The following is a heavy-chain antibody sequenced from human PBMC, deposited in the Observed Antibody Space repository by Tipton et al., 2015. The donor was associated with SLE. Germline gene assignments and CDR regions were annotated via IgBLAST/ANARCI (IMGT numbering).Heavy chain of an antibody. J-gene: IGHJ4*02. V-gene: IGHV3-48*03. CDR2: ISSSGSTI. CDR1: GFTFSSYE. Sequence: SLRLSCAASGFTFSSYEMSWVRQAPGEGLERVSYISSSGSTIYYADSVKGRVTISRDNAKNSLYLQMNSLRAEDTAVYYCARALGSYGWGIFVYWGQGTLVTVSS. CDR3: ARALGSYGWGIFVY. D-gene: IGHD5-18*01.